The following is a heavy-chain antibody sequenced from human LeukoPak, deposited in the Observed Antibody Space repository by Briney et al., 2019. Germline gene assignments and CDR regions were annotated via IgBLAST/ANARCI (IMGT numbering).Heavy chain of an antibody. CDR3: ASGWALS. Sequence: KPSETLSLTCTVSGYPISSGYYWGWIRQPPGKGLEWIASIYHSGSIYYNPSLKSRVTISVDTSKNQFSLQLASVTPEDSAVYDCASGWALSWGQGTLVTVSS. D-gene: IGHD1-26*01. CDR2: IYHSGSI. J-gene: IGHJ5*02. CDR1: GYPISSGYY. V-gene: IGHV4-38-2*02.